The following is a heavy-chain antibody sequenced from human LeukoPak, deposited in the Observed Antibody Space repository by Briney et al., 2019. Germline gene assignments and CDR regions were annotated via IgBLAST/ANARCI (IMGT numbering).Heavy chain of an antibody. V-gene: IGHV1-18*01. J-gene: IGHJ4*02. CDR1: GYTFTSYG. Sequence: ASVTVSCKASGYTFTSYGISWVRQAPGQGLEWMGWISAYNGNTNYAQKLQGRVTMTTDTSTSTAYMELRSLRSDDTAVYYCGRDPTVAGTGGTFDYWGQGTLVTVSS. D-gene: IGHD6-19*01. CDR3: GRDPTVAGTGGTFDY. CDR2: ISAYNGNT.